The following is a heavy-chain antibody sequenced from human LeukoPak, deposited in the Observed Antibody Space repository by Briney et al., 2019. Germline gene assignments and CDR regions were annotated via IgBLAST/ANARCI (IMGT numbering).Heavy chain of an antibody. V-gene: IGHV3-21*01. CDR3: ARASPHGAFDI. Sequence: GGSLRLSCAASGFTFSSYGMSWVRQAPGKGLEWVSSISSSSSYIYYADSVKGRFTISRDNAKNSLYLQMNSLRAEDTAVYYCARASPHGAFDIWGQGTMVTVSS. CDR2: ISSSSSYI. CDR1: GFTFSSYG. J-gene: IGHJ3*02.